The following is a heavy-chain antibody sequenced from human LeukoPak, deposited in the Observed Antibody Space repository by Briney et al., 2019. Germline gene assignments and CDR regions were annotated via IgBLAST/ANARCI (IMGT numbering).Heavy chain of an antibody. J-gene: IGHJ4*02. CDR2: INSDGSST. Sequence: GGSLRLSCTASGFTFSSYWMHWVRQAPGKGLVWVSRINSDGSSTSYADSVKGRFTISRDNAKNTLYLQMNSLRAEDTAVYYCARDPSWIRGLMDYWGQGTLVTVSS. D-gene: IGHD5-18*01. CDR3: ARDPSWIRGLMDY. CDR1: GFTFSSYW. V-gene: IGHV3-74*01.